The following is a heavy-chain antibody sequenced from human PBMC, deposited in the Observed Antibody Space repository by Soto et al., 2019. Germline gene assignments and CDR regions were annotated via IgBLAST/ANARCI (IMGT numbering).Heavy chain of an antibody. V-gene: IGHV3-9*01. CDR3: AKEGIVADYYYYYYMDV. D-gene: IGHD6-25*01. CDR2: ISWNSGSI. J-gene: IGHJ6*03. CDR1: GFTFDDYA. Sequence: PGGSLRLSCAASGFTFDDYAMHWVRQAPGKGLEWVSGISWNSGSIGYADSVKGRFTISRDNAKNSLYLQMNSLRAEDTALYYCAKEGIVADYYYYYYMDVWGKGTTVTVSS.